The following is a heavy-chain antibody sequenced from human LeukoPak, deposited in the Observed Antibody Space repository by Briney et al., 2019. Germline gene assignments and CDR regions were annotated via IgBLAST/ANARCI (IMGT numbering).Heavy chain of an antibody. CDR3: ARVGKIMITMVRGALASRDAFDI. Sequence: ASVKVSCKASGYTFTGYYMHWVRQAPGQGLEWMGWINPNSGNTNYAPKFQGRVTMTRDTSISTAYMELNRLTSDDTAVYYCARVGKIMITMVRGALASRDAFDIWGQGTMVTVSS. CDR2: INPNSGNT. V-gene: IGHV1-2*02. D-gene: IGHD3-10*01. J-gene: IGHJ3*02. CDR1: GYTFTGYY.